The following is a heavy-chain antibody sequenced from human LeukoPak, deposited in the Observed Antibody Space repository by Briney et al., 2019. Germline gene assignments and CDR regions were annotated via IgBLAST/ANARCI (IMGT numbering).Heavy chain of an antibody. D-gene: IGHD2-2*02. CDR3: TTQLLYEHHFDY. V-gene: IGHV3-15*01. J-gene: IGHJ4*02. Sequence: SGGSLRLSCAASGFTFSDAWMSWVRQTPGKGLEWVGRIKSNTDGGKNDFDAPVKGSFTISSDDSANALSLKMHSLKTADTAVYYCTTQLLYEHHFDYWGQGTLVTVSS. CDR1: GFTFSDAW. CDR2: IKSNTDGGKN.